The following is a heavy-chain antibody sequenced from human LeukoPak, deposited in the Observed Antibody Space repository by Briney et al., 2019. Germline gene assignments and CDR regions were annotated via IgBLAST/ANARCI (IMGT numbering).Heavy chain of an antibody. J-gene: IGHJ6*02. CDR3: ATYINWVAGDV. Sequence: GGSLRLSCAASGLAFSKCWMTWVRQAPGKGLEWVAHINHEGGGIQYVDSVKGRFTISRDNAKGSVYLQMNSLRAEDTAIYHCATYINWVAGDVWGQGTTVIVSS. CDR1: GLAFSKCW. CDR2: INHEGGGI. V-gene: IGHV3-7*01. D-gene: IGHD1-1*01.